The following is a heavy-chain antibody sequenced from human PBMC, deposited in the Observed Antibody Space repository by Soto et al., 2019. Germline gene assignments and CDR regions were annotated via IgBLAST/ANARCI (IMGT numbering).Heavy chain of an antibody. Sequence: QVQLQESGPGLVKPSETLSLTCTVSGGSVSSGSYYWSWIRQPPGKGLEWIGYIYYSGSTNYNPSPKRRVTISVDTAKNQFSLKLSSVTAADTAVYYCATGEGSYYPTSRLNFDYWGQGTLVTVSS. J-gene: IGHJ4*02. CDR1: GGSVSSGSYY. CDR3: ATGEGSYYPTSRLNFDY. V-gene: IGHV4-61*01. D-gene: IGHD1-26*01. CDR2: IYYSGST.